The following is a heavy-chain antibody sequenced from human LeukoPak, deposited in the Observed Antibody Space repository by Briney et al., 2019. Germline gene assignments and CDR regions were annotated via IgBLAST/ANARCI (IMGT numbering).Heavy chain of an antibody. J-gene: IGHJ4*02. CDR1: GGSISSSSYF. CDR2: IYYSGGT. Sequence: SETLSLTCTVSGGSISSSSYFWGWIRQPPGKGLEWIGSIYYSGGTYYNPSLKSRVTISVDTSKNQFSLKLSSVTAADTAVYYCARLVPYSSNWYFDYWGQGTLVTVSS. CDR3: ARLVPYSSNWYFDY. D-gene: IGHD6-13*01. V-gene: IGHV4-39*01.